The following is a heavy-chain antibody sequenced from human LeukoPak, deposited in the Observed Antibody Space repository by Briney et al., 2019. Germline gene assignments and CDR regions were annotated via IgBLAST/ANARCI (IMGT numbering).Heavy chain of an antibody. CDR2: FDPEDGET. CDR1: GYTFTSYA. D-gene: IGHD2-15*01. CDR3: ATPISGGYYFDY. Sequence: ASVKVSCKASGYTFTSYAMNWVRQAPGQGLEWMGGFDPEDGETIYAQKFQGRVTMTEDTSTDTAYMELSSLRSEDTAVYYCATPISGGYYFDYWGQGTLVTVSS. J-gene: IGHJ4*02. V-gene: IGHV1-24*01.